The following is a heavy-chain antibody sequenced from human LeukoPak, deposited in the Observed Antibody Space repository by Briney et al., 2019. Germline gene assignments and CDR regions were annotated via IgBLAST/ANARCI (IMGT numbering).Heavy chain of an antibody. CDR3: AKGGATVIDY. CDR2: INPDGTTT. CDR1: GFTFSDHW. J-gene: IGHJ4*02. V-gene: IGHV3-7*01. Sequence: GGSLRLSCAASGFTFSDHWMSWVRQAPGKGLEWVANINPDGTTTRYVSSVRGRFTISRDNVRNSLYLQMNSLRAEDTAVYYCAKGGATVIDYWGQGTLVTVSS. D-gene: IGHD4-17*01.